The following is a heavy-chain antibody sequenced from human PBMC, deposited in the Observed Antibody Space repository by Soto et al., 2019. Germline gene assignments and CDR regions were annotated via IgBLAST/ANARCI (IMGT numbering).Heavy chain of an antibody. Sequence: QVQLVESGGGVVQPGRSLRLSCAASGFTFDSHTMHWVRQAPGKGLEWVALISFDGSLKYDADSVKGRFTISRDNFKNTLFLEMNSLRAEDPGVYYCAWTYSSSWNYFDYWGQGTLVTVSS. CDR2: ISFDGSLK. J-gene: IGHJ4*02. CDR3: AWTYSSSWNYFDY. V-gene: IGHV3-30*04. CDR1: GFTFDSHT. D-gene: IGHD6-13*01.